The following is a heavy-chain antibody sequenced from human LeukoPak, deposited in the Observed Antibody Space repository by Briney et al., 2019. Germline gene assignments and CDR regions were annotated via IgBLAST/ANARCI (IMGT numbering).Heavy chain of an antibody. CDR3: AKDLRPDISTGSPFDY. CDR1: GFTFSRYD. D-gene: IGHD3-9*01. J-gene: IGHJ4*02. Sequence: GGSLRLSCAASGFTFSRYDMSWVRQAPGKGLEWLSVISGSGGRTYYADSAKGRFTVSRDNSKNTLYLQMNSLRAEDTAVFYCAKDLRPDISTGSPFDYWGQGTLVTVSS. V-gene: IGHV3-23*01. CDR2: ISGSGGRT.